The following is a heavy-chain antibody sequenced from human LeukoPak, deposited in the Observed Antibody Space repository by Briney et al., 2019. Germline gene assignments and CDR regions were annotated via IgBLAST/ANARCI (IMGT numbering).Heavy chain of an antibody. CDR3: ATDQGYDILTGARSNWLDP. V-gene: IGHV1-24*01. CDR1: GYTLTELS. J-gene: IGHJ5*02. CDR2: FDPEDGET. D-gene: IGHD3-9*01. Sequence: ASVKVSCKVSGYTLTELSMRWLRQAPGKGLEWMGGFDPEDGETIYAQKFQGRVTMTEGTSTDTAYMELSSLRSEDTAVYYCATDQGYDILTGARSNWLDPWGQGTLVTVSS.